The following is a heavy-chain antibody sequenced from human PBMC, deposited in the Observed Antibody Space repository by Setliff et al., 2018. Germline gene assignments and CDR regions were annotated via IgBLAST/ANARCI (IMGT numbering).Heavy chain of an antibody. J-gene: IGHJ5*02. CDR1: GGSISSDSDY. CDR3: AKESLAINTRWFDP. V-gene: IGHV4-61*02. CDR2: IYASGST. D-gene: IGHD3-3*02. Sequence: SETLSLTCTVSGGSISSDSDYWSWIRQSAGKGLEWIGRIYASGSTEYNPSLGSRVTISVDTSRNQFSLQLSSVTSADTAIYYCAKESLAINTRWFDPWGQGILVTVSS.